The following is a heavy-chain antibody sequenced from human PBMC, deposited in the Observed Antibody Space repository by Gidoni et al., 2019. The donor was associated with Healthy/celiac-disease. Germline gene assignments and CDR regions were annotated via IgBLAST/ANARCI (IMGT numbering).Heavy chain of an antibody. CDR1: GYTFTGYY. V-gene: IGHV1-2*02. J-gene: IGHJ4*02. D-gene: IGHD5-18*01. CDR3: ARDTGIQLWSADFDY. Sequence: QVQLVQSGAEVKQPGASVKVSCQASGYTFTGYYMHWVRQAPGQGLEWMGWINPNSGGTNYAQKFQGRVTMTRDTSISTAYMELSRLRSDDTAVYYCARDTGIQLWSADFDYWGQGTLVTVSS. CDR2: INPNSGGT.